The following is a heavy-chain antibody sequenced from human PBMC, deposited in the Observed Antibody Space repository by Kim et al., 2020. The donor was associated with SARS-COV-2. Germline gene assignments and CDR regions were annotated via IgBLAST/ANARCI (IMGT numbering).Heavy chain of an antibody. Sequence: GGSLRLSCAASGFTFSSYGMHWVRQAPGKGLEWVAVISYDGSNKYYADSVKGRFTISRDNSKNTLYLQMNSLRAEDTAVYYCAKAFPKRFWYSSSWFDYYYYGMDVWGQGTTVTVSS. J-gene: IGHJ6*02. D-gene: IGHD6-13*01. CDR2: ISYDGSNK. CDR1: GFTFSSYG. CDR3: AKAFPKRFWYSSSWFDYYYYGMDV. V-gene: IGHV3-30*18.